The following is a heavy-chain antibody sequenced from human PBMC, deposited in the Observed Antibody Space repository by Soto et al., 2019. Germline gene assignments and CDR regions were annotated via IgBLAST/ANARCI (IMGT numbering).Heavy chain of an antibody. CDR1: GGSFSDYA. D-gene: IGHD2-8*01. Sequence: QVQLVQSGTEVKKPGSSVRVACKVSGGSFSDYAITWVRQAPGQGLEWMGGIIPKFPTGEYAKKFQGTVKITADKSTSTVYLEVGSLRHEDTAVYYCARGGVRGVRYYFDLWGQGTQFSVSS. CDR2: IIPKFPTG. CDR3: ARGGVRGVRYYFDL. J-gene: IGHJ4*02. V-gene: IGHV1-69*06.